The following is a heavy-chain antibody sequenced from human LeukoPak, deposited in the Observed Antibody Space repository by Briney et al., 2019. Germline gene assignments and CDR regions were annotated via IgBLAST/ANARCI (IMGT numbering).Heavy chain of an antibody. V-gene: IGHV1-69*05. Sequence: SVKVSCKASGGTFSSYAISWVRQAPGQGLEWMGRIIPIFGTANYAQRFQGRVTITTDESTSTAYMELSSLRSEDTAVYYCARDPEYYYDSSGFSGYFDYWGQGTLVTVSS. J-gene: IGHJ4*02. D-gene: IGHD3-22*01. CDR2: IIPIFGTA. CDR3: ARDPEYYYDSSGFSGYFDY. CDR1: GGTFSSYA.